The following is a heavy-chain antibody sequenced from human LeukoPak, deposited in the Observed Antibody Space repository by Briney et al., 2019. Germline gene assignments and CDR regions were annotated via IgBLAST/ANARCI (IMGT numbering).Heavy chain of an antibody. J-gene: IGHJ4*02. D-gene: IGHD2-2*02. Sequence: SETLSLTCTVSGGSISSSDYYWSWIRQPPGKGLEWIGYIYYSGSTYYNPSLKSRVTISVDTSKNQFSLKLSSVAAADTAVYYCARGLPYCSSTSCYNPNFDYWGQGTLVTVSS. V-gene: IGHV4-30-4*08. CDR2: IYYSGST. CDR1: GGSISSSDYY. CDR3: ARGLPYCSSTSCYNPNFDY.